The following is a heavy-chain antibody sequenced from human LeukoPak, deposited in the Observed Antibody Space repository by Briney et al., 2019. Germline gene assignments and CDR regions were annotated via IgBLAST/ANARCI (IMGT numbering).Heavy chain of an antibody. CDR3: ASGPYSSSYFAS. Sequence: GGSLRLSCAASGFTFTNFAMKWVRQAPGKGLEWVADISGGGEHTFYADSVKSRFTISRDNSKDTLHLQMSILRPEDTALYYCASGPYSSSYFASWGQGTMVTVSS. J-gene: IGHJ4*02. D-gene: IGHD6-13*01. CDR2: ISGGGEHT. V-gene: IGHV3-23*01. CDR1: GFTFTNFA.